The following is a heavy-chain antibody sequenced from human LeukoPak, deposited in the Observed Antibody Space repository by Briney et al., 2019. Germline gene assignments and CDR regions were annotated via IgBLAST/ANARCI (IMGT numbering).Heavy chain of an antibody. CDR1: GGSISSSSYY. CDR2: IYYSGST. Sequence: PSETLSLTCTVSGGSISSSSYYWGWIRQPPGKGLEWIGSIYYSGSTYYNPSLKSRVTISVDTSKNQFSLKLSSVTAADTAVYYCARCVLRGVSGWGQGTLVTVSS. J-gene: IGHJ4*02. D-gene: IGHD3-10*01. V-gene: IGHV4-39*07. CDR3: ARCVLRGVSG.